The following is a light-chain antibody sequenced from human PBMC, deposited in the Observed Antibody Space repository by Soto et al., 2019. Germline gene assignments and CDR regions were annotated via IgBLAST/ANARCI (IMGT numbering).Light chain of an antibody. CDR3: AAWDDSLSGPGV. J-gene: IGLJ7*01. CDR1: SSNIGNFY. Sequence: QSVLTQPPSASGTPGQRVTISCSGSSSNIGNFYVYWYQQLPGTAPKVLIYKNNQRPLGVPDRFSGSKSGTSASLAISGLRSEDEAVYHCAAWDDSLSGPGVFGGGTQLTVL. V-gene: IGLV1-47*01. CDR2: KNN.